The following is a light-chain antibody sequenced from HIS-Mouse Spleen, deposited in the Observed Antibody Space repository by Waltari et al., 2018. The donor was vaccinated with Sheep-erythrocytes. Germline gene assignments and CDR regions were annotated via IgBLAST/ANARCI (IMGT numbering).Light chain of an antibody. CDR2: AAS. CDR3: QQNHSFPPT. V-gene: IGKV1D-8*02. J-gene: IGKJ4*01. Sequence: AIWLTQSPSLLSASTGDRVTISCRMRQGISSYLSWYQQKPGKAPELLIYAASTLQSGVPSRFSGSGSGTYFTLTISCLQSEDFSTYYCQQNHSFPPTLGGVTKVEIK. CDR1: QGISSY.